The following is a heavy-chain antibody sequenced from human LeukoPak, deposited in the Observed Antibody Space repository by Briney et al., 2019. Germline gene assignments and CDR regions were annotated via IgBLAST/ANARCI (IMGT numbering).Heavy chain of an antibody. D-gene: IGHD6-19*01. CDR2: MNPNSGNT. V-gene: IGHV1-8*01. J-gene: IGHJ1*01. CDR1: GYTFTSYD. Sequence: ASVKVSCKASGYTFTSYDINWVRQATGQGLEWMGWMNPNSGNTGYAQKFQGRVTMTRNTSISTAYVELSSLRSEDTAVYYCAKDTVAGTIEYFQHWGQGTLVTVSS. CDR3: AKDTVAGTIEYFQH.